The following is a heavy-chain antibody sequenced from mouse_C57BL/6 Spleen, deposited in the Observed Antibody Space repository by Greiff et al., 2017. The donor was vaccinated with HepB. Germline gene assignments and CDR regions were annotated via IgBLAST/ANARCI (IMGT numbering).Heavy chain of an antibody. D-gene: IGHD1-1*01. CDR1: GYTFTSYW. V-gene: IGHV1-69*01. Sequence: QVQLQQPGAELVMPGASVKLSCKASGYTFTSYWMHWVKQRPGQGLEWIGEIDPSDSYTNYNQKFKGKSTLTVDKSSSTAYMQLSSLTSEDSAVYYSARGGTTVPHYFDYWGQGTTLTVSS. J-gene: IGHJ2*01. CDR3: ARGGTTVPHYFDY. CDR2: IDPSDSYT.